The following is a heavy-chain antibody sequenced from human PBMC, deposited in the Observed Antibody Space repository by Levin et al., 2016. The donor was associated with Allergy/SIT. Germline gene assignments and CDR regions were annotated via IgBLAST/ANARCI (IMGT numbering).Heavy chain of an antibody. D-gene: IGHD3-3*01. CDR3: AKDTHYDIWSGYWYGMDV. CDR2: MRYDGSKE. Sequence: GESLKISCGASGFQFSDYGMHWVRQAPGKGLEWVTSMRYDGSKEQYAEPVKGRFTISRDTSKNTLHLQMNSLRTEDTAVYFCAKDTHYDIWSGYWYGMDVWGQGTTVIVSS. J-gene: IGHJ6*02. CDR1: GFQFSDYG. V-gene: IGHV3-30*02.